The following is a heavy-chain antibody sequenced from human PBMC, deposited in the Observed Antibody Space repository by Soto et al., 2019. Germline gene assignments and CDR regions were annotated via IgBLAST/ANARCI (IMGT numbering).Heavy chain of an antibody. J-gene: IGHJ4*02. CDR1: GFTFSSDG. V-gene: IGHV3-33*01. D-gene: IGHD5-12*01. Sequence: VGALRRSCAATGFTFSSDGMHWVRQAPGKGLEWVAVIGYDGSNKYYADSVKGRFTISRDNSKNTLYLQMNSLRAEDTAVYYCASSGYSGRLQFDYWGQGTLVTVSS. CDR2: IGYDGSNK. CDR3: ASSGYSGRLQFDY.